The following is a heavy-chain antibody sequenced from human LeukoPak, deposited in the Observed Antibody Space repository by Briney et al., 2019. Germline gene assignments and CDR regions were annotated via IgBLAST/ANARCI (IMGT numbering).Heavy chain of an antibody. CDR3: ARATWSGYYRVHRFDP. CDR1: GYTFTGYY. D-gene: IGHD3-3*01. Sequence: ASVKVSCKASGYTFTGYYMHWVRQAPGQGLEWMGWINPNSGGTNYAQKFQGRVTMTRDASISTAYMELSRLRSDDTAVYHCARATWSGYYRVHRFDPWGQGTLVTVSS. V-gene: IGHV1-2*02. J-gene: IGHJ5*02. CDR2: INPNSGGT.